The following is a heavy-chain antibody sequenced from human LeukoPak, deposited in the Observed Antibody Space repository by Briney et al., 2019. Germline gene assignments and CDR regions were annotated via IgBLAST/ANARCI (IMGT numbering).Heavy chain of an antibody. CDR3: ARDKYTGYETFDY. Sequence: ASVNVSCKASGYTFTGYYIHWVRQAPGQGLGWMGWINPNNGGTNYAQKFQGRVTMTRDTSISTAYMELNRLTSDDTAVYYCARDKYTGYETFDYWGQGTPVTVSS. J-gene: IGHJ4*02. CDR2: INPNNGGT. V-gene: IGHV1-2*02. CDR1: GYTFTGYY. D-gene: IGHD5-12*01.